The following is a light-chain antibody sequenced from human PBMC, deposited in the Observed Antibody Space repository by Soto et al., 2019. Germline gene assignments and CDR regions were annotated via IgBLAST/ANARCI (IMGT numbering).Light chain of an antibody. CDR3: QQSYRTART. CDR2: AAS. Sequence: DIQMTKSPSSLSASLGDRVTITCRASQSIDRYLNWYQQKPGKAPTLLIYAASSLKSGVPSRFSGSGSGTDFTLTISSLQPEDFATYYCQQSYRTARTFGQGTKLDI. CDR1: QSIDRY. J-gene: IGKJ2*01. V-gene: IGKV1-39*01.